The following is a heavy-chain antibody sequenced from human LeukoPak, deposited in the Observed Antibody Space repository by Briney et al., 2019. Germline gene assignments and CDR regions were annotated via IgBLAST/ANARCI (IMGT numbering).Heavy chain of an antibody. CDR2: IYYSGST. D-gene: IGHD3/OR15-3a*01. CDR1: GGSICRYY. Sequence: TSETLSLTCTASGGSICRYYWRWIWQPPGKGLEWIGYIYYSGSTNYNPSLKSRVTISVDMSKNQFSLKLSSVTAADTAVYYCARRTGYYDCFDYWGQGTLVTVSS. J-gene: IGHJ4*02. CDR3: ARRTGYYDCFDY. V-gene: IGHV4-59*01.